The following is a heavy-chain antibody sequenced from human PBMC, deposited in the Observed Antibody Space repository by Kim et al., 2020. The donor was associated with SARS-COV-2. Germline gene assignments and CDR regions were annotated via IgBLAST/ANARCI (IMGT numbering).Heavy chain of an antibody. CDR2: ISYDGSNK. CDR1: GFTFSSYG. D-gene: IGHD3-10*01. J-gene: IGHJ3*02. Sequence: GGSLRLSCAASGFTFSSYGMHWVRQAPGKGLEWVAVISYDGSNKYYADSVKGRFTISRDNSKNTLYLQMNSLRAEDTAVYYCAREVTIDAFDIWGQGTMV. CDR3: AREVTIDAFDI. V-gene: IGHV3-30*03.